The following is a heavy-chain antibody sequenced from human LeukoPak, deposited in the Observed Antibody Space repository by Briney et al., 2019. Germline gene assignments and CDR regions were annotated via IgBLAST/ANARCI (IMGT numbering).Heavy chain of an antibody. V-gene: IGHV3-64D*06. J-gene: IGHJ4*02. CDR1: GFTFKKYA. CDR2: INSNGGRT. D-gene: IGHD3-22*01. CDR3: VKDLYYDNSGYYSGAFDY. Sequence: GGALRLSCSASGFTFKKYAMHWVRQAPGKGLEYVSAINSNGGRTYYADSVKGRFTISRDNSKNTLFLQMSSLRVEDTAVYYCVKDLYYDNSGYYSGAFDYWGQGTLVTVSS.